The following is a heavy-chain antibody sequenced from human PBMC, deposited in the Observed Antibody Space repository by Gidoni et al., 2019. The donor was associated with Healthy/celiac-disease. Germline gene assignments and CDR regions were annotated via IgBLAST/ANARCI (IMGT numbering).Heavy chain of an antibody. D-gene: IGHD6-6*01. CDR2: ISGSGGST. V-gene: IGHV3-23*01. J-gene: IGHJ4*02. CDR3: AKDYSSSSLYYFDY. Sequence: ELQLLDSGVGLVQPGVSLRLSCAASGFTFSSYAMSWVRQAPGKGLEWVSAISGSGGSTYYADSVKGRFTISRDNSKNTLYLQMNSLRAEDTAVYYCAKDYSSSSLYYFDYWGQGTLVTVSS. CDR1: GFTFSSYA.